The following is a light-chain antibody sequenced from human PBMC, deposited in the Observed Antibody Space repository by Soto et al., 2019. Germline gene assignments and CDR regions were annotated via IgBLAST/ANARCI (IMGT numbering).Light chain of an antibody. J-gene: IGKJ4*01. CDR2: GAS. CDR1: QSVSSN. V-gene: IGKV3-15*01. Sequence: EIVMTQSPATLSESPGERATLSCRASQSVSSNLAWYQQKPGQAPRLLIYGASTRATGIPARFSGSGSGTEFTLTISSLQSEDLAVYYCQQYNSWPPLTFGGGTKVEIK. CDR3: QQYNSWPPLT.